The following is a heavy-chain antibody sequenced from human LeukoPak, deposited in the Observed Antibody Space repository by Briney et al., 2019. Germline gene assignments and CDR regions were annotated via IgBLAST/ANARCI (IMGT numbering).Heavy chain of an antibody. CDR2: IFYSGTT. D-gene: IGHD6-13*01. CDR1: TDSISPLY. J-gene: IGHJ4*02. V-gene: IGHV4-59*11. CDR3: ARGGAAAKYYMDS. Sequence: SETLSLTCTVPTDSISPLYWGWIRQPPGKGREIIGYIFYSGTTNFTPSLKSRATLSVDTSKKQFSLRLNSVTAAATAVSYCARGGAAAKYYMDSCGQGTLVTVSS.